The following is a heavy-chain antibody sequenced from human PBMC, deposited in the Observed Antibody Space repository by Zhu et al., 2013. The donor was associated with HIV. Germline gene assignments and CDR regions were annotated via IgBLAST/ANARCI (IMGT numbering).Heavy chain of an antibody. Sequence: VQLVESGGGVVQPGRSLRLSCAASGLTFSKWGMHWVRQAPGKGLEWVAAVWYDGTDKYYADSVKGRFTISRDNSQNTQYLQMDSLRLEDTAVYYCARNSGTSFDSWGQGTLVTVSS. D-gene: IGHD1-26*01. CDR2: VWYDGTDK. V-gene: IGHV3-33*01. J-gene: IGHJ4*02. CDR3: ARNSGTSFDS. CDR1: GLTFSKWG.